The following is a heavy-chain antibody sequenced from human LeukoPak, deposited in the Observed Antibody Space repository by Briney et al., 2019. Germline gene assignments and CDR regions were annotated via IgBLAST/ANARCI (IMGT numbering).Heavy chain of an antibody. CDR3: ARSEFDWLLKFDY. D-gene: IGHD3-9*01. CDR2: IYYSGST. Sequence: SETLSLTCTVSGVSISSYYWSWIRQPPGKGREWIGYIYYSGSTNYNPSLKSRVTISVDTSKNQFSLKLSSVTAAYTAAYYCARSEFDWLLKFDYWGQGTLVTVSS. J-gene: IGHJ4*02. CDR1: GVSISSYY. V-gene: IGHV4-59*01.